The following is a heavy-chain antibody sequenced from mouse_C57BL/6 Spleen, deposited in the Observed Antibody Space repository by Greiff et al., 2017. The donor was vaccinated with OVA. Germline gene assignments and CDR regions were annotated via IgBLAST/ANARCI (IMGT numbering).Heavy chain of an antibody. CDR2: IHPNSGST. Sequence: VQLQESGAELVKPGASVKLSCKASGYTFTSYWMHWVKQRPGQGLEWIGMIHPNSGSTNYNEKFKSKATLTVDKSSSTAYMQLSSLTSEDSAVYYCAREEIYDGYYWYFDVWGTGTTVTVSS. CDR1: GYTFTSYW. V-gene: IGHV1-64*01. J-gene: IGHJ1*03. D-gene: IGHD2-3*01. CDR3: AREEIYDGYYWYFDV.